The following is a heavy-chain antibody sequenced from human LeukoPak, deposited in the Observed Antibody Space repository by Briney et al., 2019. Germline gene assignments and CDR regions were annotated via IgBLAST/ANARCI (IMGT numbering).Heavy chain of an antibody. J-gene: IGHJ5*02. Sequence: PSETLSLTCTVSGGSISSSSYYWGWIRQPPGKGLEWIGSIYYSGSTYYNPSLKSRVTISVDTSKNQFSLKLSSVTAADTAVYYCARMAPEYWFDPWGQGTLVTVSS. CDR3: ARMAPEYWFDP. CDR2: IYYSGST. V-gene: IGHV4-39*01. CDR1: GGSISSSSYY. D-gene: IGHD1-14*01.